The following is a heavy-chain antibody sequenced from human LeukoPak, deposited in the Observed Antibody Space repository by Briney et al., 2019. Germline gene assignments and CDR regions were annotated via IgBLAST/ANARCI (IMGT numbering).Heavy chain of an antibody. CDR2: IFYTGST. Sequence: SETLSLTCTVSGGSISSYYWSWIRQPPGKGLEWIGYIFYTGSTNYNPSLKSRVTISVDTSKNQFSLKLNSVSAADTAVYYCARVSRGAFDIWGQGTMVTVSS. CDR3: ARVSRGAFDI. CDR1: GGSISSYY. J-gene: IGHJ3*02. V-gene: IGHV4-59*01. D-gene: IGHD2-2*01.